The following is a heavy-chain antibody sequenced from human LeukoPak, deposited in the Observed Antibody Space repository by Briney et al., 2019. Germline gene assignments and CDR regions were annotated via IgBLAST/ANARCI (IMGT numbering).Heavy chain of an antibody. CDR1: GFTFSSYS. Sequence: GGSLRLSCAASGFTFSSYSMNWVRQAPGKGLEWVPSISSSSSYIYYADSVKGRFTISRDNAKNSLYLQMNGLRAEDTAVYYCARDRRGYSGNYFDYWGQGTLVTVSS. J-gene: IGHJ4*02. D-gene: IGHD5-12*01. CDR3: ARDRRGYSGNYFDY. V-gene: IGHV3-21*01. CDR2: ISSSSSYI.